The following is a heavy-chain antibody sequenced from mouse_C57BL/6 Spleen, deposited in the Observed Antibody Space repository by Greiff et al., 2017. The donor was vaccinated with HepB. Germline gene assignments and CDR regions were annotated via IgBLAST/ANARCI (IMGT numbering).Heavy chain of an antibody. V-gene: IGHV1-61*01. CDR2: IYPSDSET. CDR3: ARYYDGSSYWYFDV. CDR1: GYTFTSYW. Sequence: QVQLQQPGAELVRPGSSVKLSCKASGYTFTSYWMDWVKQRPGQGLEWIGNIYPSDSETHYNQKFKDKATLTVDKSSSTAYMQLSSLTSEDSAVYYCARYYDGSSYWYFDVWGTGTTVTVSS. D-gene: IGHD1-1*01. J-gene: IGHJ1*03.